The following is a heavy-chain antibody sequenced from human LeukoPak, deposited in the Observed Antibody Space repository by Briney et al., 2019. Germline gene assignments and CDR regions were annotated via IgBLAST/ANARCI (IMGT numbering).Heavy chain of an antibody. V-gene: IGHV3-23*01. CDR1: GFTFSSSA. CDR2: ISNNGGYT. J-gene: IGHJ4*02. CDR3: ARDTATAFDY. Sequence: AGGSLRLSCAASGFTFSSSAMSWVRQAPGKGLEWVSAISNNGGYTYYADSVQGRFTISRDNSKNTLYLQMSSLRAEDTAVYYCARDTATAFDYWGQGTLVTVSS. D-gene: IGHD2-21*02.